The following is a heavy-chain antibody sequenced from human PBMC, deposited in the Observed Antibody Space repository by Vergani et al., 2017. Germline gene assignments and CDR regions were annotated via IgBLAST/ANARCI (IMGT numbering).Heavy chain of an antibody. CDR3: ARDRYDFWSGHYYYYYYGMDV. J-gene: IGHJ6*02. D-gene: IGHD3-3*01. CDR2: IIPIFGTA. V-gene: IGHV1-69*01. CDR1: GGTFSSYA. Sequence: QVQLVQSGAEVKKPGSSVKVSCKASGGTFSSYAISWVRQAPGQGLEWMGGIIPIFGTANYAQKFQGRVTITADESTSTAYMELSSLRSEDTAVYYCARDRYDFWSGHYYYYYYGMDVWGQGTTVTVSS.